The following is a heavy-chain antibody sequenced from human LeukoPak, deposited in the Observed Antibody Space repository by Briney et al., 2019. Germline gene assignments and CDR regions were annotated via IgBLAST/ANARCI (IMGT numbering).Heavy chain of an antibody. J-gene: IGHJ6*03. CDR3: AREEQGYCSSTSCNYYYYMDV. CDR2: IYYSGST. Sequence: WVRQGPGKGLEWIGYIYYSGSTNYNPSLKSRVTISVDTSKNQFSLKLSSVTAADTAVYYCAREEQGYCSSTSCNYYYYMDVWGKGTTVTVSS. D-gene: IGHD2-2*01. V-gene: IGHV4-59*12.